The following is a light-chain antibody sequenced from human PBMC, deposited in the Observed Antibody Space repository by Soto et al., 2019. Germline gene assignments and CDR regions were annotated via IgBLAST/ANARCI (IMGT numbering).Light chain of an antibody. V-gene: IGKV1-5*03. Sequence: DIQMTQSPSTLSASVGDRVTITCRASQSISSWLTWYQQKAGQAPKLLIYKASIVESGVPSRFSGSGSGTEFSLTISSRQPDDSATYYFQKYCYFATIGQGTRVEVK. CDR3: QKYCYFAT. J-gene: IGKJ1*01. CDR1: QSISSW. CDR2: KAS.